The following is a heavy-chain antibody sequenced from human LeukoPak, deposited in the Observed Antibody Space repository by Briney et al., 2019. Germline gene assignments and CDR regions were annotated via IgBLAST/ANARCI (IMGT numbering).Heavy chain of an antibody. CDR3: AGVYYLLRYFDL. J-gene: IGHJ2*01. CDR2: ISYDGSNK. D-gene: IGHD3-22*01. CDR1: GFTFSSYG. V-gene: IGHV3-30*03. Sequence: PGGSLRLSCAASGFTFSSYGMRWVRQAPGKGLEWVAVISYDGSNKYYADSVKGRFTISRDNSKNTLYLQMNSLRAEDTAVYYCAGVYYLLRYFDLWGRGTLVTVSS.